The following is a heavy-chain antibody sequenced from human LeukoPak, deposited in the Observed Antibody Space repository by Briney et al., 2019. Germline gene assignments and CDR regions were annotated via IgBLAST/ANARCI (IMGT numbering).Heavy chain of an antibody. CDR3: ARHGGYYGSGSPRLGY. J-gene: IGHJ4*02. CDR2: IDPSDSYT. D-gene: IGHD3-10*01. Sequence: GASLQISCKGSGYSFTSYWISWVRQLPGKGLEWMGRIDPSDSYTNYSPSFQGHVTISADKSISTAYLQWSSLKASDTAMYYCARHGGYYGSGSPRLGYWGQGTLVTVSS. V-gene: IGHV5-10-1*01. CDR1: GYSFTSYW.